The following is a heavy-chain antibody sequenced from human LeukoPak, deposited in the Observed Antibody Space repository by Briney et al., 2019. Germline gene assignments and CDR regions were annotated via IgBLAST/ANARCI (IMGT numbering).Heavy chain of an antibody. CDR1: GGSISSSSYY. CDR2: IYHSGSP. CDR3: ARLGWLVGSGSMNWFDP. D-gene: IGHD3-10*01. V-gene: IGHV4-39*01. Sequence: SETLSLTCTVSGGSISSSSYYWGWIRQSAGGGLEWIESIYHSGSPYYNPSLKSRVTVSIDTSENQFSLTLTSVTAADTAVYYCARLGWLVGSGSMNWFDPWGQETLVTVSS. J-gene: IGHJ5*02.